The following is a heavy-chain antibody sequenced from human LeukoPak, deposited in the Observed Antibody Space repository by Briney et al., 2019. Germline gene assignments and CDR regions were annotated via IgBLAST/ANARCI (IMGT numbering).Heavy chain of an antibody. D-gene: IGHD3-22*01. V-gene: IGHV3-23*01. Sequence: GGSLRLSCAASGFTFSSYAMSWVRQALGKGLEWVSAISGSGGSTYYADSVKGRFTISRDNSKNTLYLQMNSLRAEDTAVYYCAKDQTIYYYDSSGYPFDYWGQGTLVTVSS. CDR3: AKDQTIYYYDSSGYPFDY. J-gene: IGHJ4*02. CDR1: GFTFSSYA. CDR2: ISGSGGST.